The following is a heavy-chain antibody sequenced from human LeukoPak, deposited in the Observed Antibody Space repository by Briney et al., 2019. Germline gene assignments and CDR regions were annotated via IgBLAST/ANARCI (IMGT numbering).Heavy chain of an antibody. CDR1: GDTFSSYD. J-gene: IGHJ4*02. Sequence: SVKLSCKASGDTFSSYDISWVRQAPGQGLGWMGGIIPIFGTANYAQKSQGRVTITADESTSTAYMELSSLRSEDTAVYYCASTTTIAVAGNFDYWGQGTLVSVSS. CDR3: ASTTTIAVAGNFDY. D-gene: IGHD6-19*01. V-gene: IGHV1-69*13. CDR2: IIPIFGTA.